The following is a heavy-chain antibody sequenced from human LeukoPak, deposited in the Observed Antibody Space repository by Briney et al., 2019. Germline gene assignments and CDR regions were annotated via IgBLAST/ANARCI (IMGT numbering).Heavy chain of an antibody. V-gene: IGHV4-30-4*08. D-gene: IGHD1-26*01. CDR3: ARAIVGATFDY. CDR1: GGSISSGDYY. CDR2: IYYSGST. Sequence: TLSLTCTVSGGSISSGDYYWSWIRQPPGKGLEWIGYIYYSGSTYYNPSLKSRVTISVDTSKNQFSLKLSSVTAADTAVYYCARAIVGATFDYWGQGTLVTVSS. J-gene: IGHJ4*02.